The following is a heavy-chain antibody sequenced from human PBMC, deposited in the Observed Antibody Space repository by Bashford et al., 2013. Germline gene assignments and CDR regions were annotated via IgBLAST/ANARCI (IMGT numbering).Heavy chain of an antibody. D-gene: IGHD3-22*01. CDR2: IYYSGST. Sequence: SETLSLTCTVSGSITGYHWSWIRQSPGKGLEWIGYIYYSGSTSLNPSLKSRVTISVDTSQSQFSLNLRSVTAADTAVYYCARTHHYDSISYYFDNVGPGTLVTVSS. CDR1: GSITGYH. V-gene: IGHV4-59*08. J-gene: IGHJ4*02. CDR3: ARTHHYDSISYYFDN.